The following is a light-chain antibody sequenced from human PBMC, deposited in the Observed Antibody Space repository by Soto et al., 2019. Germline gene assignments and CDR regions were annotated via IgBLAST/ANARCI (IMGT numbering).Light chain of an antibody. CDR2: DVS. CDR3: CSYTSSAPGVL. Sequence: QSALAQPASVSGSPGQSITISCSGTSSDVGGSNYVSWYQQHPGEAPKLMIYDVSYRPSGVSNRFSGSKSGNTASLTISGLQAGDEADYCWCSYTSSAPGVLFGGGTKLTVL. CDR1: SSDVGGSNY. J-gene: IGLJ2*01. V-gene: IGLV2-14*03.